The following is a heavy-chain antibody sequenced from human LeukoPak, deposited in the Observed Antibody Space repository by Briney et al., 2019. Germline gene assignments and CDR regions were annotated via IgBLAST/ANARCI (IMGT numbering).Heavy chain of an antibody. V-gene: IGHV3-73*01. CDR2: IRSKANSYET. Sequence: PGGSLRLSCAASGFTFSGSAMHWVRQASGKGLEWVGRIRSKANSYETTYAASVKGRFTISRDDSENTAYLQMNSLKTEDTAVYFCTRRSPRDDQSYYFDYWGQGTLVTVSS. CDR3: TRRSPRDDQSYYFDY. CDR1: GFTFSGSA. D-gene: IGHD5-24*01. J-gene: IGHJ4*02.